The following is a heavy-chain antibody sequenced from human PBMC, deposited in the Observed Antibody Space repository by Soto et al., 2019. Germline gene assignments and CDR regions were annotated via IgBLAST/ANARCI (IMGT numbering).Heavy chain of an antibody. D-gene: IGHD6-6*01. CDR3: ASPGMYSSSPPSKYYYYYGMDV. Sequence: QVQLVQSGAEVKKPGSSVKVSCKASGGTFSSYAISWVRQAPGQGLEWMGGIIPILGTANYAQKFQGRVTITADESTSQAYMELSSLSSEDTAVYYCASPGMYSSSPPSKYYYYYGMDVWGQGTTVTVSS. CDR2: IIPILGTA. V-gene: IGHV1-69*01. J-gene: IGHJ6*02. CDR1: GGTFSSYA.